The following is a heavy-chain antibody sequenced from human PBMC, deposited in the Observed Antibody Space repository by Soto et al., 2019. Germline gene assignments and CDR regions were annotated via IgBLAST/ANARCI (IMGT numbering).Heavy chain of an antibody. CDR1: GDSISTSSYY. Sequence: PSETLSLTCTVSGDSISTSSYYWGWIRQPPGKGLEWIASIYYSGATYYNPSLQSRVTISVDTSNNRFSLTLSPLTAADTAVYYCAGQTFTIAAASYGRSNWYDPWGPGTLVTVSS. D-gene: IGHD6-25*01. CDR3: AGQTFTIAAASYGRSNWYDP. V-gene: IGHV4-39*01. J-gene: IGHJ5*02. CDR2: IYYSGAT.